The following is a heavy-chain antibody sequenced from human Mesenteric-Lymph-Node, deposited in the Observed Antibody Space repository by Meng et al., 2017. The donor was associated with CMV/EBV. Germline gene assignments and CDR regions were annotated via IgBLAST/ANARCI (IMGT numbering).Heavy chain of an antibody. V-gene: IGHV3-30*04. CDR1: GFSFSRYA. D-gene: IGHD3-3*01. Sequence: GESLKISCSASGFSFSRYAMHWVRQAPGRGLEWIAVISYDGNNKYYADTVEGRFTISRDNSKNTQFLQMNSLRTEDTALYFCARLGTGSDNNFWNGYSIATDAFDIWGQGTMVTVSS. J-gene: IGHJ3*02. CDR3: ARLGTGSDNNFWNGYSIATDAFDI. CDR2: ISYDGNNK.